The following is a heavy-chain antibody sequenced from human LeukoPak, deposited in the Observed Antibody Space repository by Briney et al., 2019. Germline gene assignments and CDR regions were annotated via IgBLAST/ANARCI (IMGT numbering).Heavy chain of an antibody. J-gene: IGHJ4*02. CDR2: ISYSGST. CDR1: GVSFSGYY. Sequence: SETLSLTCGVYGVSFSGYYWSWIRQSPGKGLECIGYISYSGSTNYSPSLKSRVTISVDTSTNQFSLKLNSVTAADTAVYYCARADGRGYIYGVPMYFDSWGQGTLVTVSS. CDR3: ARADGRGYIYGVPMYFDS. D-gene: IGHD5-18*01. V-gene: IGHV4-59*01.